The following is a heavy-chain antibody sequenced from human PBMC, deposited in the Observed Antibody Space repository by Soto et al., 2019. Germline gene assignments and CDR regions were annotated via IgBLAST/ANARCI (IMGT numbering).Heavy chain of an antibody. Sequence: EVQLVESGGGLVQPGGSLRLSCAASGFTFSSYDMHWVRQATGKGLEWVSAIGTAGDTYYPGSVKGRFTISRENAKNSLYLQMNSLRAEDTAVYYCARNYGDYGYYYGMDVWGQGTTVTVS. CDR2: IGTAGDT. CDR3: ARNYGDYGYYYGMDV. CDR1: GFTFSSYD. J-gene: IGHJ6*02. D-gene: IGHD4-17*01. V-gene: IGHV3-13*01.